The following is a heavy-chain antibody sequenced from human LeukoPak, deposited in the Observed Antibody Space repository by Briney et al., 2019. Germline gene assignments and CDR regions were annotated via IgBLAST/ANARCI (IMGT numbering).Heavy chain of an antibody. J-gene: IGHJ3*02. CDR1: GYSFTGYW. CDR3: ARQRSSGYYPDAFDI. D-gene: IGHD3-22*01. V-gene: IGHV5-51*01. Sequence: GESLKISGKGSGYSFTGYWIGGVRQMPGKGLEWMGVIYPGDSDTRYSPSFQDQVTISADKSISTAYLQWSSLKASDTAMYYCARQRSSGYYPDAFDIWGQGTMVTVSS. CDR2: IYPGDSDT.